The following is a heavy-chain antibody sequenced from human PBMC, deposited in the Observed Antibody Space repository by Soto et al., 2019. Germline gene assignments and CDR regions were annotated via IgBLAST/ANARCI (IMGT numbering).Heavy chain of an antibody. CDR1: GFTFSSYA. Sequence: GGSLRLSCAASGFTFSSYAMSWVRQAPGKGLEWVSAISGSGGSTYYADSVKGRFTISRDNSKNTLYLQMNSLRAEDTAVYYCAKPLKPRYCSGGSCYSYYFDYWGQGTLVTVSS. CDR2: ISGSGGST. J-gene: IGHJ4*02. CDR3: AKPLKPRYCSGGSCYSYYFDY. V-gene: IGHV3-23*01. D-gene: IGHD2-15*01.